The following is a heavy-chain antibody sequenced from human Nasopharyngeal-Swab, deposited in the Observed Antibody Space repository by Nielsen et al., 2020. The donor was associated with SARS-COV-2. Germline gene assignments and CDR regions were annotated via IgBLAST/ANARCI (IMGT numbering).Heavy chain of an antibody. D-gene: IGHD7-27*01. CDR3: ARGLSGIVPSPILGLGPYYYYYYMDV. Sequence: GSLRLSCAVYGWSFSTYYWGWIRQPPGKGLEWIAEINHSGSTNYNPSLKSRVTISVDPSKNQFSLRLSSVTAADTAVYYCARGLSGIVPSPILGLGPYYYYYYMDVWGKGTTVTVSS. CDR2: INHSGST. CDR1: GWSFSTYY. J-gene: IGHJ6*03. V-gene: IGHV4-34*01.